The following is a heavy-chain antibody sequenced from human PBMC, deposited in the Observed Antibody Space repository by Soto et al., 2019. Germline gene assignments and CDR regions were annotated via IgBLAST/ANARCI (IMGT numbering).Heavy chain of an antibody. CDR2: IYHSGST. CDR1: GGSISSGGYS. D-gene: IGHD5-18*01. Sequence: QLQLQESGSGLVKPSQTLSLTCAVSGGSISSGGYSWSWIRQPPGKGLEWIGYIYHSGSTYYNPSLKSRVTISVDRSKNQFSLKLSSVTAADTAVYYCARAMVDYYYYYGMDVWGQGTTVTVSS. J-gene: IGHJ6*02. CDR3: ARAMVDYYYYYGMDV. V-gene: IGHV4-30-2*01.